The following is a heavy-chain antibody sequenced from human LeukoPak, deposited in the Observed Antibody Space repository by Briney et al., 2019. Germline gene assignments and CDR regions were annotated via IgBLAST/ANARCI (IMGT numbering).Heavy chain of an antibody. D-gene: IGHD6-19*01. J-gene: IGHJ4*02. CDR2: IYSGGST. CDR3: ARHPSSSGLYYFDY. Sequence: SETLSLTRTVSGGSISSSSYYWDWIRQFPGKGLEWIGNIYSGGSTYYTPSLKSRVTISVDTSKNQFSLKLSSVTAADTAFYYCARHPSSSGLYYFDYWGQGTLVTVSS. CDR1: GGSISSSSYY. V-gene: IGHV4-39*01.